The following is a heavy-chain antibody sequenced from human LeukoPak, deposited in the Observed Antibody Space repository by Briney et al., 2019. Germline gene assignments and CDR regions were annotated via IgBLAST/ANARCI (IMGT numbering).Heavy chain of an antibody. CDR1: GFTFSDYY. CDR3: ARDHAPTYYYGSGSAKDAFDI. V-gene: IGHV3-11*01. D-gene: IGHD3-10*01. J-gene: IGHJ3*02. Sequence: GGSLGLSCAASGFTFSDYYMSWIRQAPGKGLEWVSYISSSGSTIYYADSVKGRFTISRDNAKNSLYLQMNSLRAEDTAVYYCARDHAPTYYYGSGSAKDAFDIWGQGTMVTVSS. CDR2: ISSSGSTI.